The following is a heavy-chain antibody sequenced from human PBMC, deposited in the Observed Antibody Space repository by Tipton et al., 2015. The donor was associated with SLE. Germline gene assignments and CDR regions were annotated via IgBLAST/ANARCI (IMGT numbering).Heavy chain of an antibody. V-gene: IGHV1-2*06. CDR2: INPKNGAA. Sequence: GLEWMGRINPKNGAANYAQKFQGRVTMTRDASKNTLYMELNSLRSDDTAVYYCAKSQTSLRFLAWLLAGLDMWGQGTMVIVSA. CDR3: AKSQTSLRFLAWLLAGLDM. J-gene: IGHJ3*02. D-gene: IGHD3-3*01.